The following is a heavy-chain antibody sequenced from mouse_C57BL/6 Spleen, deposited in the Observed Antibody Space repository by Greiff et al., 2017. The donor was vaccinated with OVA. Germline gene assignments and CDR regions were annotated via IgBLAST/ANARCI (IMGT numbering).Heavy chain of an antibody. CDR2: INPGSGGT. Sequence: LQESGAELVRPGTSVKVSCKASGYAFTNYLIEWVKQRPGQGLEWIGVINPGSGGTNYNEKFKGKATLTADKSSSTAYMQLSSLTSEDSAVYFCAREGNYPLAMDYWGQGTSVTVSS. V-gene: IGHV1-54*01. CDR3: AREGNYPLAMDY. CDR1: GYAFTNYL. J-gene: IGHJ4*01. D-gene: IGHD2-1*01.